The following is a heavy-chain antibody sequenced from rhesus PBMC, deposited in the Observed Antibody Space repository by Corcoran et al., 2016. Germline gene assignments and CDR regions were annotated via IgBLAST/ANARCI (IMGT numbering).Heavy chain of an antibody. Sequence: VQLVQSGAEVKRPGESLKISFKTSGYSCTNYKVHWERKMPGKGMEWMGARDPSDSETRYKPSFQGQGTISDDKSIRTAYLRWSRLKASETATYYCARGYNWNQGLGYWGQGVLVTVSS. D-gene: IGHD1-26*01. CDR3: ARGYNWNQGLGY. CDR2: RDPSDSET. V-gene: IGHV5-20*01. J-gene: IGHJ4*01. CDR1: GYSCTNYK.